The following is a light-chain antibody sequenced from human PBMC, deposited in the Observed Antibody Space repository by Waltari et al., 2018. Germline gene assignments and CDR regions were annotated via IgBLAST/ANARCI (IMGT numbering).Light chain of an antibody. CDR2: DAS. V-gene: IGKV3-20*01. CDR3: QQYGSSPIT. Sequence: EVVLPQSPGTLSLSPGERATLSCRASQTVSLSYFAWYQQKPGQSPRLLIYDASRRATGIPDRFTGSGSGTDFTLTISRLEPEDFAVYYCQQYGSSPITFGQGTRLEIK. CDR1: QTVSLSY. J-gene: IGKJ5*01.